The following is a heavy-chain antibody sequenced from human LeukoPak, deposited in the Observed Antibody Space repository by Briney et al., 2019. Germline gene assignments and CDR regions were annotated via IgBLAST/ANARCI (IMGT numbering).Heavy chain of an antibody. V-gene: IGHV4-4*07. D-gene: IGHD3-9*01. CDR2: IYTSGST. Sequence: SETLSLTCTVSGGSISGYYWSWIRQPAGKGLEWIGRIYTSGSTNYNPSLKSRVTMSVDTSKNQFSLKLSSVTAADTAVYYCARAPTGYYSDYYYYMDVWGKGTTVTVSS. CDR1: GGSISGYY. J-gene: IGHJ6*03. CDR3: ARAPTGYYSDYYYYMDV.